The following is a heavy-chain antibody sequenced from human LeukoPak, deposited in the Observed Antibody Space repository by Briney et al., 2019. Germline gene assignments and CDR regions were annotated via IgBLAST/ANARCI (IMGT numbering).Heavy chain of an antibody. CDR3: ARVSFEGYCSSTSCYPDY. J-gene: IGHJ4*02. D-gene: IGHD2-2*01. Sequence: ASVKASCKASGYTFTGYYMHWVRQAPGQGLEWMGWINPNSGGTNYAQKFQGWVTMTRDTSISTAYMELSRLRSDDTAVYYCARVSFEGYCSSTSCYPDYWGQGTLVTVSS. CDR1: GYTFTGYY. V-gene: IGHV1-2*04. CDR2: INPNSGGT.